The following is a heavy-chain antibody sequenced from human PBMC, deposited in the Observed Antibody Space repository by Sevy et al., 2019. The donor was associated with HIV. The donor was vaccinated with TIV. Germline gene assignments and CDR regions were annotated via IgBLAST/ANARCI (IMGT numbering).Heavy chain of an antibody. Sequence: ASVKVSCKASGYTFTSYDINWVRQATGQGLEWMGWMNPNSGNTGYAQKFQGRVTMTRNTSISTAYMELRSLRPEDTAVYYCARGGAMITFGGVIVSWGQGTLVTVSS. CDR3: ARGGAMITFGGVIVS. D-gene: IGHD3-16*02. V-gene: IGHV1-8*01. J-gene: IGHJ5*02. CDR2: MNPNSGNT. CDR1: GYTFTSYD.